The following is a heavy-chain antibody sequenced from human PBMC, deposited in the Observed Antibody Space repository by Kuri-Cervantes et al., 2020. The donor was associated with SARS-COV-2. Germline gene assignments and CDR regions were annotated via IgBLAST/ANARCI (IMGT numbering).Heavy chain of an antibody. Sequence: GGSLRLSCAASGFTFSSYSMNWVRQAPGEGLEWVSSISSSSSYIYYADSVKGRFTISRDNAKNSLYLQMNSLRAEDTAVYYCARDVNIVVVPAYYYSMDIWGQGTTVTVSS. CDR2: ISSSSSYI. CDR1: GFTFSSYS. J-gene: IGHJ6*02. D-gene: IGHD2-2*01. CDR3: ARDVNIVVVPAYYYSMDI. V-gene: IGHV3-21*01.